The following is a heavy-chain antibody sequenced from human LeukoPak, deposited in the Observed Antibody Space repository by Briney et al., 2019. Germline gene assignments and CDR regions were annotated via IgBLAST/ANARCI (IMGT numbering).Heavy chain of an antibody. Sequence: GGSLRLSCAASGFTFDDYAMHWVRQAPGEGLEWVSGISWNSGSIGYADSVKGRFTISRDNAKNSLYLQMNSLRAEDTALYYCAKDIAAAGNFDYWGRGTLVTVSS. J-gene: IGHJ4*02. CDR1: GFTFDDYA. V-gene: IGHV3-9*01. CDR3: AKDIAAAGNFDY. D-gene: IGHD6-13*01. CDR2: ISWNSGSI.